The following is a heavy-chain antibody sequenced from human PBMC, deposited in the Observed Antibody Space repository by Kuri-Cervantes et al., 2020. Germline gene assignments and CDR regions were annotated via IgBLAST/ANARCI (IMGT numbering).Heavy chain of an antibody. V-gene: IGHV3-23*01. Sequence: GESLKISCAASGFTVSSNYMSWVRQTPGKGLEWVAVISGASSTTYYADSVKGRFTVSRDNSKSTVHLQMNGLRGEDTAIYYCAKEAWYSSGWYLNYWGQGTLVTVSS. CDR3: AKEAWYSSGWYLNY. J-gene: IGHJ4*02. CDR1: GFTVSSNY. CDR2: ISGASSTT. D-gene: IGHD6-19*01.